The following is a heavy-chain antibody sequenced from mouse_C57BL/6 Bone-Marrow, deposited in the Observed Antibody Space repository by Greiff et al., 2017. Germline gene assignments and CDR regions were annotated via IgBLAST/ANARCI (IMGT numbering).Heavy chain of an antibody. CDR2: ISSGGSYT. V-gene: IGHV5-6*02. Sequence: VKLMESGGDLVKPGGSLTLSCAASGFTFSSYGMSWVRQTPDKRLEWVATISSGGSYTYYPDSVKGRFTISRDNATNTLSLQMSSLQAEDTAMYYCARTSQDGSRNWYFDVWGTGTTGTVSS. J-gene: IGHJ1*03. CDR1: GFTFSSYG. CDR3: ARTSQDGSRNWYFDV. D-gene: IGHD1-1*01.